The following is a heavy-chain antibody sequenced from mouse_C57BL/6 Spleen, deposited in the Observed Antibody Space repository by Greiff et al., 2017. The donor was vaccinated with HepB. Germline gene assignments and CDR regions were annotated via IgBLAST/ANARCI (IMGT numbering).Heavy chain of an antibody. D-gene: IGHD3-3*01. J-gene: IGHJ1*03. CDR1: GYTFTDYY. Sequence: VQLQQSGAELVRPGASVKLSCKASGYTFTDYYINWVKQRPGQGLEWIARIYPGSGNTYYNEKFKGKATLTAEKSSSTAYMQLSSLTSEDSAVYFCARRWDRGYFDVWGTGTTVTVAS. CDR3: ARRWDRGYFDV. V-gene: IGHV1-76*01. CDR2: IYPGSGNT.